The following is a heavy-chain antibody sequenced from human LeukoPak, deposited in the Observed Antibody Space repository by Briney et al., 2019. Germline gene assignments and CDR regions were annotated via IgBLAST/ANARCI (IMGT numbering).Heavy chain of an antibody. CDR2: IYYSGST. D-gene: IGHD1-7*01. J-gene: IGHJ5*02. CDR3: AGEQRDITGTTEWFDP. Sequence: PSETLSLTCTVSGGSISSGGYYWSWIRQHPGKGLEWIGYIYYSGSTYYNPSLKSRVTISVDTSKNQFSLKLSSVTAADTAVYYCAGEQRDITGTTEWFDPWGQGTLVTVSS. V-gene: IGHV4-31*03. CDR1: GGSISSGGYY.